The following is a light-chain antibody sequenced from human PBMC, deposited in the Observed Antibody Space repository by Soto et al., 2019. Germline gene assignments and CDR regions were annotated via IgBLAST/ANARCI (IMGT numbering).Light chain of an antibody. J-gene: IGLJ2*01. CDR1: SSDVGGYNY. V-gene: IGLV2-11*01. CDR2: DVS. Sequence: QSVLTQPRSVSGSPGQSVTISCTGTSSDVGGYNYVSWYQQHPGKAPKVLIYDVSKRPSGVPDRVSGSKSGNTASLTISGLQDEDDADYYCCSYAGSYTLVFGGGTKLTVL. CDR3: CSYAGSYTLV.